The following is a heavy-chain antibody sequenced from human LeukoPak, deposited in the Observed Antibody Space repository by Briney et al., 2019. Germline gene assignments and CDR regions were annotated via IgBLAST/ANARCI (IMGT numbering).Heavy chain of an antibody. D-gene: IGHD5-18*01. CDR2: ISGYNGST. J-gene: IGHJ4*02. Sequence: GASVKVSCKPSGYTFTRYGMSWVRQAPGQGLEWLGWISGYNGSTNYAQKLQGRVTMTTDTSTSTAYMELRSLRSDDTAVYYCARGYSYGYGEFDYWGQGTLVTVSS. CDR3: ARGYSYGYGEFDY. V-gene: IGHV1-18*01. CDR1: GYTFTRYG.